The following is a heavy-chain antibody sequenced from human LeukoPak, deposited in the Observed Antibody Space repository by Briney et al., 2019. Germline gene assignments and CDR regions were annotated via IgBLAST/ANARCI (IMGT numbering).Heavy chain of an antibody. V-gene: IGHV4-4*07. CDR1: GGSISSYY. Sequence: SETLSLTCTVSGGSISSYYWSWIRQPAGKGLEWIGRIYTSGSTNYNPSLKSRVTMSVDTSKNQFSLKLSSVTAADTAVYYCASAPVGATMVRGVIPYYYYGMDVWGQGTTVTVSS. J-gene: IGHJ6*02. D-gene: IGHD3-10*01. CDR3: ASAPVGATMVRGVIPYYYYGMDV. CDR2: IYTSGST.